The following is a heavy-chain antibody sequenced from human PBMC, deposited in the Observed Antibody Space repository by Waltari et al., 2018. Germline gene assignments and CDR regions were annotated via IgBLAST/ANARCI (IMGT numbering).Heavy chain of an antibody. V-gene: IGHV4-59*01. CDR3: ARDSGKYLDP. CDR2: VYYSGST. Sequence: QMQLQESGPGLVKTSETLSLTSTVSGGSITAYQWSWIRQTPGKGLEWIGHVYYSGSTNYNPSLKSRVTISIDTPKNQFSLKLSSVAAADTAVYFCARDSGKYLDPWGQGTLVTVSS. CDR1: GGSITAYQ. J-gene: IGHJ5*02. D-gene: IGHD6-25*01.